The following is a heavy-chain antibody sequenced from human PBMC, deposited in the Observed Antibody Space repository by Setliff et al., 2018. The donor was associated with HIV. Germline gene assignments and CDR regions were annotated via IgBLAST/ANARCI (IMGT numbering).Heavy chain of an antibody. D-gene: IGHD3-22*01. CDR3: ARDYYDSSGYLAFDY. CDR1: GGSVSGHY. CDR2: IYHSGST. Sequence: SETLSLTCAVYGGSVSGHYWGWIRQPPGKGLEWIGSIYHSGSTYYNPSLKSRVTISVDTSKDQFSLKLSSVTAADTAVYYCARDYYDSSGYLAFDYWGQGTQVTVSS. V-gene: IGHV4-38-2*02. J-gene: IGHJ4*02.